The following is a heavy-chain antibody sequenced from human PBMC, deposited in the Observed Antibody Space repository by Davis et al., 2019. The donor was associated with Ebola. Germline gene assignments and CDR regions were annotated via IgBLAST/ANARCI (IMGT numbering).Heavy chain of an antibody. CDR2: ISANNRYT. CDR1: GGTFSSYA. V-gene: IGHV1-18*01. Sequence: ASVKVSCKASGGTFSSYAISWVRQAPGQGLEWMGWISANNRYTNDAENLQGRVTMTTDTSTSTVYMELRSLRSDDTAVYYCARSSTGNQFDPWGQGTLVTVSS. D-gene: IGHD6-19*01. CDR3: ARSSTGNQFDP. J-gene: IGHJ5*02.